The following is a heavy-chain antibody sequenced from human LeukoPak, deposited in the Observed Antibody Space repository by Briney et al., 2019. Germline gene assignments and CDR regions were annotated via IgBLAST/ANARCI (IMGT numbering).Heavy chain of an antibody. D-gene: IGHD6-6*01. Sequence: SETLSLTCAVYGGSFSGYYWSWIRQPPGKGLEWIGEINHSGSTNYNPSLKSRVTISVDTSKNQFSPKLSSVTAADTAVYYCARACRVAARPYYYYYMDAWGKGTTVTVSS. V-gene: IGHV4-34*01. CDR2: INHSGST. CDR3: ARACRVAARPYYYYYMDA. CDR1: GGSFSGYY. J-gene: IGHJ6*03.